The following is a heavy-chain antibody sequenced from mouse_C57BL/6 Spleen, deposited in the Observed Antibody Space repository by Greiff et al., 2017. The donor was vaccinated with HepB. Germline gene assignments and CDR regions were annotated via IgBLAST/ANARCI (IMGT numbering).Heavy chain of an antibody. CDR2: INPSTGGT. J-gene: IGHJ3*01. CDR1: GYSFTGYY. Sequence: EVQLQHSGPELVKPGASVKISCKASGYSFTGYYMNWVKQSPEKSLEWIGEINPSTGGTTYNQKFKAKATLTVDKSSSTAYMQLKSLTSEDSAVYYCARNWESAYWGQGTLVTVSA. CDR3: ARNWESAY. V-gene: IGHV1-42*01. D-gene: IGHD4-1*01.